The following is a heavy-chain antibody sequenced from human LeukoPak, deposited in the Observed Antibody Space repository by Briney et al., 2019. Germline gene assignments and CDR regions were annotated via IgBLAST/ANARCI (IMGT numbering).Heavy chain of an antibody. Sequence: PSETLSLTCAVYGGSFSGYYWSWIRQPPGKGLEWIGEINHSGSTNYNPSLKSRVTISVDTSKNQFSLKLSSVTAADTAVYYCARGRAGYCSSTSCAKQKFDPWGQGTLVTVSS. D-gene: IGHD2-2*01. CDR1: GGSFSGYY. V-gene: IGHV4-34*01. J-gene: IGHJ5*02. CDR2: INHSGST. CDR3: ARGRAGYCSSTSCAKQKFDP.